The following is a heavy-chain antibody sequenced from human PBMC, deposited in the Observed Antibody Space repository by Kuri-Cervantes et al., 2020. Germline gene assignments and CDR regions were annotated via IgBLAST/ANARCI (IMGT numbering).Heavy chain of an antibody. Sequence: ETLSLTCAASGFTFSSYSMNWVRQTPGKGLEWVSYISTSSRTIYYADSAKGRFTISRDNAKNSLYLQMNSLRAEDTAVYYCAREVAMVRGVILNYYYGMDVWGQGTTVTVSS. V-gene: IGHV3-48*04. CDR2: ISTSSRTI. CDR1: GFTFSSYS. J-gene: IGHJ6*02. CDR3: AREVAMVRGVILNYYYGMDV. D-gene: IGHD3-10*01.